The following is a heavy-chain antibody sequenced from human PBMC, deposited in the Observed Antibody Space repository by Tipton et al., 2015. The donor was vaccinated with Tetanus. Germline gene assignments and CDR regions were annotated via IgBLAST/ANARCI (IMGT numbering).Heavy chain of an antibody. CDR1: GGSMSNNY. D-gene: IGHD2-2*01. V-gene: IGHV4-59*01. CDR3: ARRSYCSSSACYHLRGYEF. J-gene: IGHJ4*02. CDR2: IFHSGST. Sequence: TLSLTCTVSGGSMSNNYWSWIRQPPGKGLEWIAYIFHSGSTNYSPSLKSRVAISMDTSKNQISLKLSSVTAADTAVYYCARRSYCSSSACYHLRGYEFWGQGTLVTVSS.